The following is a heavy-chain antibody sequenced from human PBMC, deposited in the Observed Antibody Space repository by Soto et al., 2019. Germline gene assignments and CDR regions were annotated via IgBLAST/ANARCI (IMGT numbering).Heavy chain of an antibody. Sequence: QVQLVESGGGVVQPGRSLRLSCAASGFTFSSYGMHWVRQAPGKGLEWVAVISYDGSNKYYADSVKGRFTISRDNSKNTLYLQMNSLRAEDTAVDYCAKDLPFVAADGDWFDPWGQGTLVTVSS. CDR3: AKDLPFVAADGDWFDP. D-gene: IGHD6-13*01. CDR1: GFTFSSYG. J-gene: IGHJ5*02. V-gene: IGHV3-30*18. CDR2: ISYDGSNK.